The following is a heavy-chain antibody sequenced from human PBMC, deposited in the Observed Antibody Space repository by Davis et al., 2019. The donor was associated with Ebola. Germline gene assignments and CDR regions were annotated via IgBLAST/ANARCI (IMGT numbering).Heavy chain of an antibody. Sequence: ASVKVSCKASGYSFTNYDIQWVRQASGHGLEWLGWMNPTSAKTGYAQKFQSRVTMTSNTSTGTAYMELRRLKSDDTAVYYCARGRFTIFGVASWYFDRWGRGTLVTVSS. V-gene: IGHV1-8*01. CDR3: ARGRFTIFGVASWYFDR. CDR2: MNPTSAKT. J-gene: IGHJ2*01. CDR1: GYSFTNYD. D-gene: IGHD3-3*01.